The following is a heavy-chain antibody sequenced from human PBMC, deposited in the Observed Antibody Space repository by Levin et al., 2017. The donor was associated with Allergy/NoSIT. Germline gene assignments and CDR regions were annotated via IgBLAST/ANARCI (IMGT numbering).Heavy chain of an antibody. CDR1: GYSFTSFW. CDR2: IFPSDSDT. V-gene: IGHV5-51*01. Sequence: AGESLKISCQASGYSFTSFWFGWVRQRPGKGLEWMGLIFPSDSDTRVSPSFQGQIIMSVDKSINTAYLQWSSLKASDSAMYYCARRDSDGSNSFDYWGQGTLVTVSP. J-gene: IGHJ4*02. CDR3: ARRDSDGSNSFDY. D-gene: IGHD4-23*01.